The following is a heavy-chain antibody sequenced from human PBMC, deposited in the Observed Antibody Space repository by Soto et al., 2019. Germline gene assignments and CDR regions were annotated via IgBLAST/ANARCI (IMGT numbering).Heavy chain of an antibody. V-gene: IGHV3-33*01. J-gene: IGHJ3*02. Sequence: GGSLRLSCAASGFTFSSYGMHWVRQAPGKGLEWVAVIWYDGSNKYYADSVKGRFTISRDNSKNTLYLQMNSLRAEDTAVYYCARGGSGYTDAFDIWGQGTMVTVSS. CDR1: GFTFSSYG. D-gene: IGHD3-22*01. CDR2: IWYDGSNK. CDR3: ARGGSGYTDAFDI.